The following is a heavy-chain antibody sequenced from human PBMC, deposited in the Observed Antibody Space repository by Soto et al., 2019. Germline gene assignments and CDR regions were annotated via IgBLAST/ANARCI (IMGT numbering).Heavy chain of an antibody. CDR3: ARVPPPYFGPRVYYFDY. D-gene: IGHD3-9*01. V-gene: IGHV4-59*01. Sequence: SETLSLTCTVSGGSISSYYWSWIRQPPGKGLEWIGYIYYSGSTNYNPSLKSRVTISVDTSKNQFSLKLSSVTAADTAVYYCARVPPPYFGPRVYYFDYWGQGTLVTVSS. J-gene: IGHJ4*02. CDR2: IYYSGST. CDR1: GGSISSYY.